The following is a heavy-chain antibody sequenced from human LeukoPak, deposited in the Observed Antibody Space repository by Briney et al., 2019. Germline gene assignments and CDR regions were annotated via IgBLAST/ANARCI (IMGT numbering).Heavy chain of an antibody. Sequence: TLSLTRTVSGGSLRDSYWSGIRQSPARELEWIGYIYYNGNTDYNPSLRSPLTMSVSTSKNQFSLKLTSVTVADTALYCCAKGGWSLDIWGEGTMVSVSS. CDR2: IYYNGNT. V-gene: IGHV4-59*03. CDR1: GGSLRDSY. D-gene: IGHD6-19*01. CDR3: AKGGWSLDI. J-gene: IGHJ3*02.